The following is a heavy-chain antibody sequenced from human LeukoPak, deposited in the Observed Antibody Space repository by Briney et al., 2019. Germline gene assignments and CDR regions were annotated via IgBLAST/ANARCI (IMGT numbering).Heavy chain of an antibody. Sequence: PSETLSLTCTVSGFSISSGYFWGWIRQPPGKGLEWIASIFHSGRTYYNPSLKSRVTISVDTSKNQFSLKLSSVTAADTAVYYCARDPRGLWFGEIPFDYWGQGTLVTVSS. V-gene: IGHV4-38-2*02. J-gene: IGHJ4*02. D-gene: IGHD3-10*01. CDR2: IFHSGRT. CDR3: ARDPRGLWFGEIPFDY. CDR1: GFSISSGYF.